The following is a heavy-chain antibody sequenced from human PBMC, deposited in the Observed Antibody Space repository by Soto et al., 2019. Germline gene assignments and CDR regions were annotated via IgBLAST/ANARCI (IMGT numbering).Heavy chain of an antibody. J-gene: IGHJ4*02. CDR1: GYTFTDHG. V-gene: IGHV1-18*01. CDR2: VSSYNGNT. Sequence: ASVKVSCKTSGYTFTDHGIDWARQAPGQGLEWVGWVSSYNGNTNYAYNLKDRVIMTTDASTSTAYMELRGLRSDDTAVYYCAREVEGSDSPGDFWGQGTPVTVSS. D-gene: IGHD3-10*01. CDR3: AREVEGSDSPGDF.